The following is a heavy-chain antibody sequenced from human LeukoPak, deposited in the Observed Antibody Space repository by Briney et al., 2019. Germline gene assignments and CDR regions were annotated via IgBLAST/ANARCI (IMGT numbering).Heavy chain of an antibody. CDR3: ARDRDSSASQMNY. CDR1: GFTFSSYG. J-gene: IGHJ4*02. D-gene: IGHD3-22*01. V-gene: IGHV3-21*05. Sequence: PGGSLRLSCAASGFTFSSYGMNWVRQAPGKGLEWISYIDTGRTIYYADSVKGRFTISRDNAKSSLYLQMNSLRAEDTAVYYCARDRDSSASQMNYWGQGTLVTVSS. CDR2: IDTGRTI.